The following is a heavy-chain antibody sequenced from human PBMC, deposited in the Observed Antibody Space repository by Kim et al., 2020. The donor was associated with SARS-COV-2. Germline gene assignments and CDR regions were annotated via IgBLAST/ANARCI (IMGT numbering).Heavy chain of an antibody. CDR1: GGSISSSSYY. CDR2: IYYSGST. CDR3: ARLYDSSGYLDY. V-gene: IGHV4-39*01. D-gene: IGHD3-22*01. Sequence: SETLSLTCTVSGGSISSSSYYWGWIRQPPGKGLDCIVSIYYSGSTYYNPSLKSRVTISVDTSKNQFSLKLSSVTAADTAVYYCARLYDSSGYLDYWGQGTLVTVSS. J-gene: IGHJ4*02.